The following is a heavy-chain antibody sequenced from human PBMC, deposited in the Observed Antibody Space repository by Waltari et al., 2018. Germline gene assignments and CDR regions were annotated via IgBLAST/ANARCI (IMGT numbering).Heavy chain of an antibody. CDR2: IGTAGDT. CDR1: GFTFSSYD. V-gene: IGHV3-13*01. J-gene: IGHJ6*02. CDR3: ARDGKLQGSYYYYGMDV. D-gene: IGHD1-26*01. Sequence: EVQLVESGGGLVQPGGSLRLSCAASGFTFSSYDMHWVRQATGKGLEWVSAIGTAGDTYYPGSVKGRFTISRENAKNSLYLQMNSLRAEDTAVYYCARDGKLQGSYYYYGMDVWGQGP.